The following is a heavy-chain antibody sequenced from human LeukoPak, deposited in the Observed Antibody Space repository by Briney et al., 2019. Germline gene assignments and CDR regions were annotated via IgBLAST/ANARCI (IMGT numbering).Heavy chain of an antibody. Sequence: PGGSLRLSCAASGFTFSSYSMNWVRQAPGKGLEWVSSISSSSSYIYYADSVKGRFTISRDNAKNSLYLQMNSLRAEDTAVYYCARGESRGDAIDYWGQGTLVTVSS. J-gene: IGHJ4*02. CDR1: GFTFSSYS. CDR3: ARGESRGDAIDY. CDR2: ISSSSSYI. V-gene: IGHV3-21*01. D-gene: IGHD2-21*02.